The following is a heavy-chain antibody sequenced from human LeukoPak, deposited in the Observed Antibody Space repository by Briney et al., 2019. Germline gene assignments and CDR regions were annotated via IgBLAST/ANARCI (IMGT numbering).Heavy chain of an antibody. CDR2: IFYSGST. Sequence: PSETLSLTCTVSGGSISTSNYYWGWIRQPPGKGLEWIGNIFYSGSTYYSPSLKSRVTMSVDTSKNQFSLKLSSVTAADTAVYYCATGGGTGYYRLDYWGQGTLVTVSS. CDR1: GGSISTSNYY. J-gene: IGHJ4*02. D-gene: IGHD3/OR15-3a*01. CDR3: ATGGGTGYYRLDY. V-gene: IGHV4-39*07.